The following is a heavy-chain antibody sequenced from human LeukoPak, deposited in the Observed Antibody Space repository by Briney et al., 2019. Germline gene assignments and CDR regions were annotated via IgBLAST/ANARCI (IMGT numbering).Heavy chain of an antibody. CDR1: GFTFSSYG. CDR3: AKDSTLPYYYDSSGYTSH. J-gene: IGHJ4*02. V-gene: IGHV3-30*18. Sequence: GRSLRLSCAASGFTFSSYGMHWVRQAPGKGLEWMAAISYDGSNKYYADSVKGRFTISRDNSKNTLYLQMNSLRAEDTAVYYCAKDSTLPYYYDSSGYTSHWGQGTLVSV. D-gene: IGHD3-22*01. CDR2: ISYDGSNK.